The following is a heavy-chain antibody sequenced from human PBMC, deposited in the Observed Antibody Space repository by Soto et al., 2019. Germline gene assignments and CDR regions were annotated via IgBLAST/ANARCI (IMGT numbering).Heavy chain of an antibody. D-gene: IGHD6-6*01. CDR2: INPNSGDT. Sequence: ASVKVSCKASGYTFTDYYIHWVRQAPGQGLECMGWINPNSGDTNYAQKFQGRVTMTRDTSISAAYIEVSRLRSDDTAVFYCARSVSYISPRPDYWGQGTLVTVSS. CDR3: ARSVSYISPRPDY. J-gene: IGHJ4*02. V-gene: IGHV1-2*02. CDR1: GYTFTDYY.